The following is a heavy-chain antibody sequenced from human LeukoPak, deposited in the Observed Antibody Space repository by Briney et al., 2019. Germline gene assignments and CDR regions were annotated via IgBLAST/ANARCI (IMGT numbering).Heavy chain of an antibody. CDR3: AKDHTTTSPSLRFLEWLIGYFDY. Sequence: PGGSLRLSCAASGFTFSSYSMNWVRQAPGKGLEWVAVISYDGSNKYYADSVKGRFTISRDNSKNTLYLQMNSLRAEDTAVYYCAKDHTTTSPSLRFLEWLIGYFDYWGQGTLVTVSS. J-gene: IGHJ4*02. V-gene: IGHV3-30*18. CDR1: GFTFSSYS. CDR2: ISYDGSNK. D-gene: IGHD3-3*01.